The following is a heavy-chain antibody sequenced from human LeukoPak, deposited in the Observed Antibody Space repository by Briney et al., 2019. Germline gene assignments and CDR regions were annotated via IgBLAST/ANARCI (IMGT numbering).Heavy chain of an antibody. CDR3: VREVAVAKRGDSFDY. Sequence: PSETLSLTCAVYGGSFSGYYWSWIRQPPGKGLEWIGEINHSGSTNYNPSLKSRVTISVDTSKNQFSLKLSSVTAADTAVYYCVREVAVAKRGDSFDYWGQGTLVTVSS. V-gene: IGHV4-34*01. CDR1: GGSFSGYY. D-gene: IGHD6-19*01. J-gene: IGHJ4*02. CDR2: INHSGST.